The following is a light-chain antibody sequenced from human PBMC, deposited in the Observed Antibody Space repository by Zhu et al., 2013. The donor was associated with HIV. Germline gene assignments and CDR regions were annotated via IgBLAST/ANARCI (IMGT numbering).Light chain of an antibody. V-gene: IGKV3-20*01. CDR1: QSVSTNF. CDR2: GTS. Sequence: EIVLTQSPGTLSLSPGERATLSCRASQSVSTNFIAWYQQKPGQAPRLLIFGTSSRATGTPDRFSGSGSGTDFTLTITGLEPEDFAVYYCQQYGSSPLTFGGGPRWKS. J-gene: IGKJ4*01. CDR3: QQYGSSPLT.